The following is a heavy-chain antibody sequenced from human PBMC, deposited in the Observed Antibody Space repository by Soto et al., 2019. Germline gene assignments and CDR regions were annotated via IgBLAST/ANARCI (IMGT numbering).Heavy chain of an antibody. CDR3: SKIFNNHDFWSGYSYFYYGMDV. Sequence: GGSLRLSCAASGFTFSSYWMSWVRQAPGKGLEWVANIKQDGSEKYYVDSVKGRFTISRDNAKNSLYLQMNSLRAEDTAVYYCSKIFNNHDFWSGYSYFYYGMDVWGQGTTVTVSS. D-gene: IGHD3-3*01. CDR1: GFTFSSYW. CDR2: IKQDGSEK. J-gene: IGHJ6*02. V-gene: IGHV3-7*03.